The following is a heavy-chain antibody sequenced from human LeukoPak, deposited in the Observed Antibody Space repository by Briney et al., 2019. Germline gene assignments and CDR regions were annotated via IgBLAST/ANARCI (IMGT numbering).Heavy chain of an antibody. D-gene: IGHD6-19*01. Sequence: GGSLRLSCAASGFTFNNYAMSWVRQAPGKGLEWVSAISGSGGSTYYADSVKGRFTISRDNSKNTLYLQMNSLRAEDTAVYYCAKLGRIAVAGSTADAFDIWGQGTMVTVSS. CDR2: ISGSGGST. V-gene: IGHV3-23*01. CDR3: AKLGRIAVAGSTADAFDI. CDR1: GFTFNNYA. J-gene: IGHJ3*02.